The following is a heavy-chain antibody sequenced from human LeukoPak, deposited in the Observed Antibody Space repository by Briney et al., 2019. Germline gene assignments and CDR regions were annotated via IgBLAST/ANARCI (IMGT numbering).Heavy chain of an antibody. CDR1: GFTFSSYE. CDR2: ISSSGSTI. D-gene: IGHD3-3*01. J-gene: IGHJ4*02. V-gene: IGHV3-48*03. CDR3: ASSYYDFWSGYSLSYYFDY. Sequence: GGSLRLSCAASGFTFSSYEMNWVRQAPGKGLEWVSYISSSGSTIYYEDSVKGRFTISRDNAKNSLYLQMNSLRAEDTAVYYCASSYYDFWSGYSLSYYFDYWGQGTLVTVSS.